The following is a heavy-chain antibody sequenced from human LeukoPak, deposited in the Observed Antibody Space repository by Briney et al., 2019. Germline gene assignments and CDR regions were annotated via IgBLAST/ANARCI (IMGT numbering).Heavy chain of an antibody. V-gene: IGHV4-59*08. D-gene: IGHD6-6*01. Sequence: SETLSLTCAVSGGSISSYYWSWIRQPPGKGLEYIGYVYHTGSTNYNPSLKSRVTISLDTSENQFSLKLTSVTAADTAVYYCASLLTASSSGRDYWGQGTLVTVSS. CDR1: GGSISSYY. CDR2: VYHTGST. CDR3: ASLLTASSSGRDY. J-gene: IGHJ4*02.